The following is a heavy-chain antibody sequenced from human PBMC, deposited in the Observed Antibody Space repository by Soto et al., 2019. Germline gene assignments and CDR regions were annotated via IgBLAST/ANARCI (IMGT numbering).Heavy chain of an antibody. D-gene: IGHD6-19*01. Sequence: PSETLSLTCIVSGDSMTNDCWTWIRRHQGKGLECIGYIYYSGKTDYNPCLQSRVSISIDTSRQQCSLNLRSVTAPVTAMYYRARSYIGGNFDSWGQGTLVTVSS. CDR2: IYYSGKT. V-gene: IGHV4-59*01. CDR1: GDSMTNDC. J-gene: IGHJ4*02. CDR3: ARSYIGGNFDS.